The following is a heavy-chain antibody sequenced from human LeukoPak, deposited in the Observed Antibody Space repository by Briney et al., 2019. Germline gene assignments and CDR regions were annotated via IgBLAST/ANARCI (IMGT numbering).Heavy chain of an antibody. D-gene: IGHD3-10*01. Sequence: GGSLRLSCAASGFTFSYAWMSWVRQAPGKGLEWVGRLKSKTDGGTRDYAAPEKGRFTISRDDSKTTLYLQMNSLKTEDTAVYYCTTDPPYGSGSYIYYYYYGMDVWGQGTTVTVSS. CDR2: LKSKTDGGTR. J-gene: IGHJ6*02. V-gene: IGHV3-15*01. CDR3: TTDPPYGSGSYIYYYYYGMDV. CDR1: GFTFSYAW.